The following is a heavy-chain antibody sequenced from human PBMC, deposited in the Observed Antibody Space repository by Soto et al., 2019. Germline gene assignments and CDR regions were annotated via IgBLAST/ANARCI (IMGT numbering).Heavy chain of an antibody. V-gene: IGHV3-53*01. Sequence: EVQLVESGGGLTQPGVSLRLSCAASGFTVGSNYMSWVRQAPGKGLEWVSVIYSEGTPYYADSVKGRFTISRENSNNTLYLHMNNLRAEDTAEYHCARSTYYDILTGSYYDYAMDVWGQGTTVTVSS. J-gene: IGHJ6*02. CDR3: ARSTYYDILTGSYYDYAMDV. D-gene: IGHD3-9*01. CDR2: IYSEGTP. CDR1: GFTVGSNY.